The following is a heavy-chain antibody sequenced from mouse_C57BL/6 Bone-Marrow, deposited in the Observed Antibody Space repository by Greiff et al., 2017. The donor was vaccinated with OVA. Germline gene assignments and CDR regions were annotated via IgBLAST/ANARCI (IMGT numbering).Heavy chain of an antibody. D-gene: IGHD1-1*01. J-gene: IGHJ2*01. Sequence: QVQLQQSGAELVRPGASVKLSCKASGYTFTDYYINWVKQRPGQGLEWIARIYPGSGNTYYNEKFKGKATLTAEKSSSPAYMQLSSLTSEDSAVYFCARTVVPDYFDYWGQGTTLTVSS. CDR1: GYTFTDYY. V-gene: IGHV1-76*01. CDR2: IYPGSGNT. CDR3: ARTVVPDYFDY.